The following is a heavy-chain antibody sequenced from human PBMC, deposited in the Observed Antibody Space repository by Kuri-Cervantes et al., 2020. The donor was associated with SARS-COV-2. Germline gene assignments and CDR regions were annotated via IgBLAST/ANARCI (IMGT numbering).Heavy chain of an antibody. CDR2: ISYDGSNK. D-gene: IGHD2/OR15-2a*01. CDR1: GFTFSSYA. CDR3: ARSQYYHYYYYMDV. V-gene: IGHV3-30-3*01. Sequence: GGSLRLSCAASGFTFSSYAMHWVRQAPGKGLEWVAVISYDGSNKYYADSVKGRFTISRDNSKNTLYLQMNSLRAEDTAVNYCARSQYYHYYYYMDVWGKGTTVTVSS. J-gene: IGHJ6*03.